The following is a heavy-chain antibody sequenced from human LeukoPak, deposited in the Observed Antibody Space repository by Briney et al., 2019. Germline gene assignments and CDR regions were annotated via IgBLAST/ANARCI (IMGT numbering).Heavy chain of an antibody. Sequence: ASVKPSCKPSGYTFTSYGISWVPQAPGQRLEWMGWINPNIGGTNYAQKFQGRVTMTRDTSISTAYMELSRLGSDDTAVYYCATGPCSSTSCYTVYWGQGTLVTVSS. V-gene: IGHV1-2*02. D-gene: IGHD2-2*02. J-gene: IGHJ4*02. CDR3: ATGPCSSTSCYTVY. CDR1: GYTFTSYG. CDR2: INPNIGGT.